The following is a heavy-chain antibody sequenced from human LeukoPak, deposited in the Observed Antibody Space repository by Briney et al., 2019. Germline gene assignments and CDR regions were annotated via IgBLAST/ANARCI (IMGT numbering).Heavy chain of an antibody. D-gene: IGHD6-13*01. CDR3: ARASSRKGSSWYEGDY. Sequence: GESLKISCKGSGYSFTSYWIGWVRQMPGKGLEWMGIIYPGDSDTRYSPSFQGQVTISADQSISTAYLQWSSLKASDTAMYYCARASSRKGSSWYEGDYWGQGTLVTVSS. V-gene: IGHV5-51*01. CDR1: GYSFTSYW. J-gene: IGHJ4*02. CDR2: IYPGDSDT.